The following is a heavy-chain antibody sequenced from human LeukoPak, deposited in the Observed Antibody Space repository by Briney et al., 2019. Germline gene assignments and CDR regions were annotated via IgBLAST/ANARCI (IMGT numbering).Heavy chain of an antibody. CDR3: ARQFYVAGYCTSNSCSFDP. J-gene: IGHJ5*02. CDR1: GGSVASSNNY. CDR2: SYYSGST. Sequence: SETLSLTCSVSGGSVASSNNYWGWIRQPPGKGLEWIGSSYYSGSTYYNPALESRVSISVDTSKNHFSLNLTSVTAADTAMYYCARQFYVAGYCTSNSCSFDPWGQGTLVTVSS. V-gene: IGHV4-39*01. D-gene: IGHD2-2*01.